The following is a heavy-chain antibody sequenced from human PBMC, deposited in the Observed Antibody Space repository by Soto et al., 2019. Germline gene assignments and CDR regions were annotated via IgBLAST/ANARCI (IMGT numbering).Heavy chain of an antibody. J-gene: IGHJ3*02. CDR1: GYTLTELS. V-gene: IGHV1-24*01. CDR3: ATDSSVVPAARGVAFDI. CDR2: FDPEDGET. Sequence: ASVKVSCKVSGYTLTELSVHWVRQAPGKGLEWMGGFDPEDGETIYAQKFQGRVTMTEDTSTDTAYMELSSLRSEDTAVYYCATDSSVVPAARGVAFDIWGQGTMVTVSS. D-gene: IGHD2-2*01.